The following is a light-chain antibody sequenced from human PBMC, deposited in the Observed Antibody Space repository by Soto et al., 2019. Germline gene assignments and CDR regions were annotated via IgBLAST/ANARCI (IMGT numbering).Light chain of an antibody. CDR3: QQYNNWPPIT. J-gene: IGKJ5*01. CDR1: QSVSSD. V-gene: IGKV3-15*01. CDR2: GAS. Sequence: EIVMTQSPATLSVSPGERATLSCRASQSVSSDLAWYHQKPGQAPRLLIYGASTRATGIPARFSGSGSGTEFTLSINSLQSEDFAVYYCQQYNNWPPITFGQGTRLENK.